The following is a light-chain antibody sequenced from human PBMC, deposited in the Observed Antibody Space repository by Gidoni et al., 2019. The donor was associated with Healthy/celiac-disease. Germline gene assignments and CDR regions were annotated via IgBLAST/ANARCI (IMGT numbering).Light chain of an antibody. CDR2: GAS. J-gene: IGKJ2*01. Sequence: EQVMPQSPATLSMSPGERATLSCRASQSVSSNFAWYQQKPGQAPRLLIYGASTRATGIPARFSGSGSGTEFTLTISSLQSEDFAVYYCQQYNNWPRTFGQGTKLEIK. CDR1: QSVSSN. CDR3: QQYNNWPRT. V-gene: IGKV3-15*01.